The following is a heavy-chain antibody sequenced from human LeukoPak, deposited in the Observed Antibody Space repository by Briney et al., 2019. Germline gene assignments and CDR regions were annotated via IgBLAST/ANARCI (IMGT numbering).Heavy chain of an antibody. CDR1: GGSINRRDFY. J-gene: IGHJ4*02. D-gene: IGHD3-22*01. V-gene: IGHV4-39*01. Sequence: PSETLSLTCTVSGGSINRRDFYWGWIRQPPGKGLEWIGNVYRGGNTFYDPSPKSRVTISVDTSKNQFSLKLNSVTAADTAVYYCATTDPSDVSGYYYLTWGQGTLVTVSS. CDR3: ATTDPSDVSGYYYLT. CDR2: VYRGGNT.